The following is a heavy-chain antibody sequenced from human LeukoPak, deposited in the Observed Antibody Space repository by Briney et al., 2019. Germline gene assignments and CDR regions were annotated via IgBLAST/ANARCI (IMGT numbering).Heavy chain of an antibody. J-gene: IGHJ6*02. CDR3: ARKSAVGATFESSYGMDV. CDR2: IIPILGIA. CDR1: GGTFSSYA. Sequence: AASVKVSCKASGGTFSSYAISWVRRAPGQGLEWMGMIIPILGIANYAQKFQGRVTITADKSTSTAYMELSSLRSEDTAVYYCARKSAVGATFESSYGMDVWGQGTTVTVSS. D-gene: IGHD1-26*01. V-gene: IGHV1-69*04.